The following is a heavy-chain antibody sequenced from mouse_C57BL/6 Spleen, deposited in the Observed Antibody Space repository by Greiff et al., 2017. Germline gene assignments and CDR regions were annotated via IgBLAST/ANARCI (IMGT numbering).Heavy chain of an antibody. J-gene: IGHJ3*01. CDR2: IDPANGNT. CDR3: ARGLVSFAY. Sequence: VQLKQSVAELVRPGASVKLSCTASGFNIKNTYMPWVKQRPEQGLEWIGRIDPANGNTKYAPKFQGKATITADTSSNTAYLQLSSLTSEDTAIYYCARGLVSFAYWGQGTLVTVSA. CDR1: GFNIKNTY. V-gene: IGHV14-3*01. D-gene: IGHD3-3*01.